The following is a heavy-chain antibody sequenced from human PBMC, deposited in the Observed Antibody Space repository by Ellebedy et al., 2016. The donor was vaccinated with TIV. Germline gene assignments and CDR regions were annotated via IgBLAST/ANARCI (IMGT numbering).Heavy chain of an antibody. V-gene: IGHV3-74*01. D-gene: IGHD6-19*01. CDR3: ARGISSGWYSEYYFDY. CDR2: INSDGSST. CDR1: GFTFSSYW. Sequence: GGSLRLSXAASGFTFSSYWMHWVRQAPGKGLVWVSRINSDGSSTSYADSVKGRFTISRDNAKNTLYLQMNSLRAEDTAVYYCARGISSGWYSEYYFDYWGQGTLVTVSS. J-gene: IGHJ4*02.